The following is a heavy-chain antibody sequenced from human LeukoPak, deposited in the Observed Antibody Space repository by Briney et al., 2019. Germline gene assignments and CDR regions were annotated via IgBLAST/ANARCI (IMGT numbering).Heavy chain of an antibody. D-gene: IGHD2-15*01. CDR3: ARAGSETPGNYLDY. CDR1: GDSVSSNSVA. Sequence: SQTLSLTCAISGDSVSSNSVAWNWIRQSPSRGLEWLGRTYYRSKWYNDFALSLKSRITINPDTSKNQFSLQLNSVTPEDTAVYYCARAGSETPGNYLDYWGQGTLVTVSS. J-gene: IGHJ4*02. V-gene: IGHV6-1*01. CDR2: TYYRSKWYN.